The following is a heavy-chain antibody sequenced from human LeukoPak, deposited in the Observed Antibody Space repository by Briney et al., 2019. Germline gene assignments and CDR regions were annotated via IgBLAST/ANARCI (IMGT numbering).Heavy chain of an antibody. D-gene: IGHD3-10*01. J-gene: IGHJ4*02. V-gene: IGHV3-53*01. CDR2: IYSGGST. CDR1: GFTVSTNY. CDR3: ARFTGTYYNNPDY. Sequence: PGGSLRLSCAASGFTVSTNYMSWVRQAPGKGLEWVSIIYSGGSTYYADSVKGRFTISRDNSKNTLYPQMNSLRAEDTAVYYCARFTGTYYNNPDYWGQGTLVTVSS.